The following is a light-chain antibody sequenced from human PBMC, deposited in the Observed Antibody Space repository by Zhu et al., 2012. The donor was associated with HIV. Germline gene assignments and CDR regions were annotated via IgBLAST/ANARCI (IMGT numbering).Light chain of an antibody. V-gene: IGKV3-15*01. Sequence: EIVVTQSPATLSVSPGETATLSCRASHSVSSTLAWYQQKPGQAPRLLIYGAFTRATGIPARFSGRGSGTEFTLTISSLQSEDFAVYYCQQYSDWPLTFGGGTKVGIK. CDR1: HSVSST. CDR2: GAF. J-gene: IGKJ4*01. CDR3: QQYSDWPLT.